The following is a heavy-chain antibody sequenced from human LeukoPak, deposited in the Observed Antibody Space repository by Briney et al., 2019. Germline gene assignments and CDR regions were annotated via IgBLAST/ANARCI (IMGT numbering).Heavy chain of an antibody. D-gene: IGHD6-6*01. V-gene: IGHV4-39*01. CDR3: ARPPVLGVRQLGLGYYFDY. CDR1: GGSISSSSYY. J-gene: IGHJ4*02. CDR2: IYYSGST. Sequence: SETLSLTCTVSGGSISSSSYYWGWIRQPPGKGLEWIGSIYYSGSTYYNPSLKSRVTISVDTSKNQFSLKLSSVTAADTAVYYCARPPVLGVRQLGLGYYFDYWGQGTLVTVSS.